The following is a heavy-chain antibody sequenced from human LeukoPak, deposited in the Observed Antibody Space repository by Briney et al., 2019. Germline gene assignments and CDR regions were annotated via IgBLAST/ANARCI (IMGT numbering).Heavy chain of an antibody. V-gene: IGHV3-21*01. D-gene: IGHD6-13*01. CDR1: GFTFSSYA. Sequence: GGSLRLFCGASGFTFSSYAMSWVRQAPGKGLEWVSSISSSSSYIYYADSVKGRFTISRDNAKNSLYLQMNSLRADDTAVYYGARGHAKGAAGTNGDDLWGQGTLVTV. CDR3: ARGHAKGAAGTNGDDL. J-gene: IGHJ4*02. CDR2: ISSSSSYI.